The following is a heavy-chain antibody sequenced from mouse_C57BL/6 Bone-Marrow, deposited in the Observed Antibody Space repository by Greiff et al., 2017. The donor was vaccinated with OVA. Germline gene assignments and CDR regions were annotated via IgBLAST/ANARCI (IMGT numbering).Heavy chain of an antibody. CDR2: IDPSDSYT. J-gene: IGHJ2*01. D-gene: IGHD2-3*01. CDR3: ATYDGYYLDY. Sequence: QVQLQQPGAELVRPGTSVKLSCKASGYTFTSYWMHWVKQRPGQGLEWIGVIDPSDSYTNYNQKFKGKATLTVDTSSSTAYMQLSSLTSEDSAVYYCATYDGYYLDYWGQGTTLTVSS. CDR1: GYTFTSYW. V-gene: IGHV1-59*01.